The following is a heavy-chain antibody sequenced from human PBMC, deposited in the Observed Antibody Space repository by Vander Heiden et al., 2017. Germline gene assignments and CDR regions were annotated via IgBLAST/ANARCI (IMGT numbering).Heavy chain of an antibody. CDR3: ATHRGGEIDY. Sequence: EMQPVQSGAGVKKPGATMETTWQGSGYSFTSYWIGWVRQMPGKGLEWMGIIYPGDSDTRYSPSFQGQVTISADKSISTAYLQWSSLKATDTAMYYCATHRGGEIDYWGQGTLVTVSS. J-gene: IGHJ4*02. CDR1: GYSFTSYW. CDR2: IYPGDSDT. D-gene: IGHD3-16*01. V-gene: IGHV5-51*01.